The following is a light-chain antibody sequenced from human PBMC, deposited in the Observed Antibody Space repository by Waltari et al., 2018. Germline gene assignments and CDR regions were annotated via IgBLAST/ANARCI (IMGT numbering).Light chain of an antibody. Sequence: QSVLTQPPSVSGAPGQRVPLPCTGSTSNIRAGYHVHWYQQIPGTAPKLLIYGSNTRPSGVPDQFSGSKSGPSASLTITGLQAEDDGDYYCQSYDSSRTVVFGGGTKLTVL. J-gene: IGLJ2*01. CDR1: TSNIRAGYH. CDR3: QSYDSSRTVV. CDR2: GSN. V-gene: IGLV1-40*01.